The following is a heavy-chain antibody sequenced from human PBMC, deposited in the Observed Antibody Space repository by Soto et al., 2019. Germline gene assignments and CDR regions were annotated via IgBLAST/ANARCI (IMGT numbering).Heavy chain of an antibody. J-gene: IGHJ6*02. D-gene: IGHD5-18*01. CDR2: ISTSSTTI. V-gene: IGHV3-48*02. Sequence: QPGGSLTLSCAASGFTFSSYSMNWVRQAPGKGLEWLSYISTSSTTIYYADCANGRFSLSRDNAKNVLCLKMRSLREEDTVVDNYARMKYGDSYGSAYYYCSLHVWGQGTTATVSS. CDR1: GFTFSSYS. CDR3: ARMKYGDSYGSAYYYCSLHV.